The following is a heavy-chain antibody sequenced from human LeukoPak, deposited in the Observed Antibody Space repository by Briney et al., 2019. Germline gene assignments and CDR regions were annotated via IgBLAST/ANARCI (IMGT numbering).Heavy chain of an antibody. Sequence: KPSETLSLTCTVSGGSISSYYWSWIRQPAGKGLEWIGRIYTSGSTNYNPSLKSRVTMSVDTSKNQFSLKLSSVTAADTAVYYCARESYDSSGYYYDAFDIWGQGTMVTVSS. J-gene: IGHJ3*02. CDR1: GGSISSYY. CDR2: IYTSGST. D-gene: IGHD3-22*01. CDR3: ARESYDSSGYYYDAFDI. V-gene: IGHV4-4*07.